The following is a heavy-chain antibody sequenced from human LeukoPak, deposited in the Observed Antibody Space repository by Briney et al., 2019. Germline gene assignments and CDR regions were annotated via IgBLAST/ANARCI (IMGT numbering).Heavy chain of an antibody. CDR1: GGTFSSYA. CDR3: ARGRVDFWSGYGEYSNWFDP. CDR2: IIPILGIA. J-gene: IGHJ5*02. D-gene: IGHD3-3*01. Sequence: ASVKVSCKASGGTFSSYAISWVRQAPGQGLEWMGRIIPILGIANYAQKFQGRVTITADKSTSTAYMELSSLRSEDTAVYYCARGRVDFWSGYGEYSNWFDPWGQGTLVTVSS. V-gene: IGHV1-69*04.